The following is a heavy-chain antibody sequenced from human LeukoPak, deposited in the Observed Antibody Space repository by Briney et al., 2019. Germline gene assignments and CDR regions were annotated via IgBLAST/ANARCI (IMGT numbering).Heavy chain of an antibody. CDR2: IYPGDSDT. CDR3: ARHLLPGGTSTGCSGS. Sequence: GESLKISCKGSGYSFTSYWIGWVRQMPGKGLEWMGIIYPGDSDTRYSPSFQGQVTISADKSISTAYLQWSSLKASDTAMNYCARHLLPGGTSTGCSGSWGQGTLVTVSS. CDR1: GYSFTSYW. V-gene: IGHV5-51*01. D-gene: IGHD2-2*01. J-gene: IGHJ5*02.